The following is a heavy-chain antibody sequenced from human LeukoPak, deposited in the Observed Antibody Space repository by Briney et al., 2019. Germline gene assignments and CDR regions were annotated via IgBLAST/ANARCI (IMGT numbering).Heavy chain of an antibody. CDR1: DDSISSSTYY. CDR3: ARDLVVVAASPPYYYYYMDV. CDR2: IYTSGST. V-gene: IGHV4-61*02. D-gene: IGHD2-15*01. Sequence: SETLSLTCIISDDSISSSTYYWGWIRQPAGKGLEWIGRIYTSGSTNYNPSLKSRVTMSVDTSKNQFSLKLSSVTAADTAVYYCARDLVVVAASPPYYYYYMDVWGKGTTVTISS. J-gene: IGHJ6*03.